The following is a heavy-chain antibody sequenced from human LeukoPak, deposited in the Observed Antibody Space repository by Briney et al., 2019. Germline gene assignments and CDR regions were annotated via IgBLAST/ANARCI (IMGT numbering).Heavy chain of an antibody. CDR1: GGSFSGYY. D-gene: IGHD3-10*01. CDR2: INHSGST. Sequence: SETLSLTCAVYGGSFSGYYWSWIRQPLGKGVEWIGEINHSGSTNYNPSLKSRVTISVDTSKNQFSLKLSSVTAADTAVYYCAREARYYYGSGSSGYFDYWGQGTLVTVSS. V-gene: IGHV4-34*01. CDR3: AREARYYYGSGSSGYFDY. J-gene: IGHJ4*02.